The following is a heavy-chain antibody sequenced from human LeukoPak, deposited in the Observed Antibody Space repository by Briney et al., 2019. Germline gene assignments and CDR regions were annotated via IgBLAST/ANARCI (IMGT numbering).Heavy chain of an antibody. CDR3: ARDLSGNYYDSSGYYFDY. CDR1: GYTFTSYY. D-gene: IGHD3-22*01. V-gene: IGHV1-46*01. CDR2: INPSGGST. Sequence: EASVKVSCKASGYTFTSYYMHWVRQAPGPGLEWMGIINPSGGSTSYAQKFQGRVTMTRDTSTSTVYMELSSLRSEDTAVYYCARDLSGNYYDSSGYYFDYWGQGTLVTVSS. J-gene: IGHJ4*02.